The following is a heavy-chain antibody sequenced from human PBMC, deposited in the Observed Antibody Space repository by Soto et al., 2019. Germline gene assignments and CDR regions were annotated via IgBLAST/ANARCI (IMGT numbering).Heavy chain of an antibody. V-gene: IGHV3-30-3*01. CDR1: GFSFSISP. J-gene: IGHJ4*02. Sequence: QVQLVESGGGVVQPGRSLRLSCAASGFSFSISPMHWVRQAPGKGPEWVALISYDGTNKFYADSVKGRFTISRDNSKSTLYLQVDSLRPEDAAVHYCARDPKTSGGQHLAFNYFVSSGQGTLVTVSS. CDR2: ISYDGTNK. D-gene: IGHD2-15*01. CDR3: ARDPKTSGGQHLAFNYFVS.